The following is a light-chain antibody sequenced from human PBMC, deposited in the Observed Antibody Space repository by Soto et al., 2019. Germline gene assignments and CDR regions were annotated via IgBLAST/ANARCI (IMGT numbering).Light chain of an antibody. Sequence: DIQMTQSPSSLSASVGDRVTITCQASQDISNYLNWYQQKPGKAPKLLIYDASNLEKGVPSRFSGSGSGTDFTFTISSLQPEDITTYYCQQYDNPPPITFGQGTRLEIK. V-gene: IGKV1-33*01. CDR3: QQYDNPPPIT. CDR2: DAS. J-gene: IGKJ5*01. CDR1: QDISNY.